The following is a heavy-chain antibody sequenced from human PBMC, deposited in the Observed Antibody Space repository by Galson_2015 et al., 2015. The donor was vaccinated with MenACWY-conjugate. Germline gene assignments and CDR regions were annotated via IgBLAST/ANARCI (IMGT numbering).Heavy chain of an antibody. CDR2: IDWDDDK. Sequence: PALVKPTQTLTLTCTFSGFSLSTSGMCVSWIRQPPGKALEWLALIDWDDDKYYSTSLKTRLTISKDTSKNQVVLTMTNMDPVDTATYYCARIRRLPGVILTGLDAFDIWGQGTMVTVSS. CDR3: ARIRRLPGVILTGLDAFDI. J-gene: IGHJ3*02. D-gene: IGHD3-9*01. CDR1: GFSLSTSGMC. V-gene: IGHV2-70*01.